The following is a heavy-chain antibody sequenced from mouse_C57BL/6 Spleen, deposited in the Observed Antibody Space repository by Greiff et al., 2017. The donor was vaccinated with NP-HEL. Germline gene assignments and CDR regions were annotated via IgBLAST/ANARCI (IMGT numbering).Heavy chain of an antibody. J-gene: IGHJ2*01. D-gene: IGHD1-1*01. CDR3: AWNYGSSYYFDY. Sequence: EVKVVESGGGLVKPGGSLKLSCAASGFTFSDYGMHWVRQAPEKGLEWVAYISSGSSTIYYADTVKGRFTISRDNAKNTLFLQMTSLRSEDTAMYYCAWNYGSSYYFDYWGQGTTLTVSS. CDR1: GFTFSDYG. CDR2: ISSGSSTI. V-gene: IGHV5-17*01.